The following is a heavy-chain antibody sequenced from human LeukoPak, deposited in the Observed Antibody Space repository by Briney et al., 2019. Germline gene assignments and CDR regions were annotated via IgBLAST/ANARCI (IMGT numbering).Heavy chain of an antibody. D-gene: IGHD3-22*01. J-gene: IGHJ4*02. Sequence: PGGSLRLSCAASGFTVSSNYMSWVRQAPGKGLEWVSVIYSGGSTYYTDSVKGRFTISRDNSKNTLYLQMNSLRAEGTAVYYCARDQQNYYDSSGHWGQGTLVTVSS. CDR2: IYSGGST. V-gene: IGHV3-66*02. CDR3: ARDQQNYYDSSGH. CDR1: GFTVSSNY.